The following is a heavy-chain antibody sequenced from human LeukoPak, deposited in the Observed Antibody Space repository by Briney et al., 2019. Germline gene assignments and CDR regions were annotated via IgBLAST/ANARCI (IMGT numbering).Heavy chain of an antibody. Sequence: ASVKVSCKASGYTFTSYGISWVRQAPGQGLEWMGWISAYNGNTNYAQKLQGRVTMTTDTSTSTAYMELRSLRSDDTAVYYCAREGATYYYDSSGHNWFDPWGQGTLVTVSS. CDR2: ISAYNGNT. CDR1: GYTFTSYG. D-gene: IGHD3-22*01. V-gene: IGHV1-18*01. CDR3: AREGATYYYDSSGHNWFDP. J-gene: IGHJ5*02.